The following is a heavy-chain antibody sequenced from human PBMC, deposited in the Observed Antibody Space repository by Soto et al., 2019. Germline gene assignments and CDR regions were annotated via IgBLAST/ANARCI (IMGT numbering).Heavy chain of an antibody. CDR1: GYTIINING. CDR2: IYYSGTT. Sequence: PSETLCLPCAVSGYTIININGRGFIRQPPGKGREWIGHIYYSGTTYYSPSLKSRVTISVDTSKNQFSLKLSSVTAADTAVYYCARRERAAGTNWWFDPWGQGTLVTFSS. D-gene: IGHD6-13*01. V-gene: IGHV4-28*01. CDR3: ARRERAAGTNWWFDP. J-gene: IGHJ5*02.